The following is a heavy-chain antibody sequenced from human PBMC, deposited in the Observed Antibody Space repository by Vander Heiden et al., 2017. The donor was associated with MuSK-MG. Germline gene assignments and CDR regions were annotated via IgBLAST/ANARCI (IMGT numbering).Heavy chain of an antibody. D-gene: IGHD6-19*01. CDR1: GYTFTSDA. V-gene: IGHV1-3*04. CDR3: ARGTYSSGWYGLDY. Sequence: QVQLVQSGAEVKKPGASVKVTCKAPGYTFTSDAMHWVRPAPGQRLEWMGWINTGIANTKYSQKFQGTVTITRDTSASTAYMELSSLRSEDTAVYYCARGTYSSGWYGLDYWGQGTLVTVSS. J-gene: IGHJ4*02. CDR2: INTGIANT.